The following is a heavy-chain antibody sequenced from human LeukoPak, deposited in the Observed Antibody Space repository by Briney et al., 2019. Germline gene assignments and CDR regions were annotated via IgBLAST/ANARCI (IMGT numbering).Heavy chain of an antibody. D-gene: IGHD6-13*01. CDR1: GFTFSSYA. V-gene: IGHV3-23*01. CDR2: ISGSGGST. J-gene: IGHJ4*02. CDR3: AKDRYSSSWYYYFDY. Sequence: GGSLRLSCAASGFTFSSYAMSWVRQAPGKGLEWVSAISGSGGSTYYADSVKGRFTISRDNSKNTLYLQMNSPRAEDTAVYYCAKDRYSSSWYYYFDYWGQGTLVTVSS.